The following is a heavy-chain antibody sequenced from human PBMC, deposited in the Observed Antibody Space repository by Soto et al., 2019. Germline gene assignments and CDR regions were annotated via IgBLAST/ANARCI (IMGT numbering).Heavy chain of an antibody. Sequence: EVQLVESGGGLVQPGGSLRLSCAASGFTFSSYWMHWVRQAPGKGLVWVSRINSDGSSTSYADSVKGRFTISSDNAKNTLYLQMNSLRAEDTAVYYCARARPTSGSGERLRLGELSSYYFDYWGQGTLVTVSS. CDR3: ARARPTSGSGERLRLGELSSYYFDY. D-gene: IGHD3-16*02. CDR2: INSDGSST. J-gene: IGHJ4*02. CDR1: GFTFSSYW. V-gene: IGHV3-74*01.